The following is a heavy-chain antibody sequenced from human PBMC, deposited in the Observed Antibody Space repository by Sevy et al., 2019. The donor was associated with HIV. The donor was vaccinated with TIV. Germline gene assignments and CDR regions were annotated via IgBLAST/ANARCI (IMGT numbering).Heavy chain of an antibody. CDR3: ARESGYSSSPGAFDI. CDR2: IYDAGST. D-gene: IGHD6-19*01. Sequence: GSLKISCAAFGFTVSSVYMSWVRQAPGKGLEWVSLIYDAGSTYFADSVEGRFTISRDDSKNTLYLQMNSLRAEDTAVYFCARESGYSSSPGAFDIWGQWTMVTVSS. V-gene: IGHV3-53*01. J-gene: IGHJ3*02. CDR1: GFTVSSVY.